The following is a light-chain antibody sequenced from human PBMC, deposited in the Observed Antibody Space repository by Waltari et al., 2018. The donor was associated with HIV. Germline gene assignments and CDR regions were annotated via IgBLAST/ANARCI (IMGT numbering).Light chain of an antibody. CDR3: QQYYKWVRT. V-gene: IGKV3-15*01. CDR1: QRIYNS. J-gene: IGKJ1*01. Sequence: TVMTQSPATPPASPRDRCNLSCRDSQRIYNSLARYQPKTGPAPRLLIYRASVRATDTPPRVSGSGSGTEFTLTISSLQSEDSALYSCQQYYKWVRTFGQGTKVEV. CDR2: RAS.